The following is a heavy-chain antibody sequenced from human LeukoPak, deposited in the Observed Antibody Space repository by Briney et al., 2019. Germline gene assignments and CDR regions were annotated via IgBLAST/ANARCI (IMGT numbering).Heavy chain of an antibody. CDR2: IIPIFGTA. CDR1: GGTFSSCA. J-gene: IGHJ4*02. CDR3: ARGPRPTYYDFWSGYYTGEYFDY. Sequence: SVKVSCKASGGTFSSCAISWVRQAPGQGLEWMGGIIPIFGTANYAQKFQGRVTITADESTSTAYIELSSLRSEDTAVYYCARGPRPTYYDFWSGYYTGEYFDYWGQGTLVTVSS. V-gene: IGHV1-69*13. D-gene: IGHD3-3*01.